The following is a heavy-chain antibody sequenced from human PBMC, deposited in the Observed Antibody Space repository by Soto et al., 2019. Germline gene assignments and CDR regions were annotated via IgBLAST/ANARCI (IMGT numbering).Heavy chain of an antibody. Sequence: PGGSTELACAASGLTFSSYGMNWFRKAQGKGLEWVSSISSSSSYIYYADSVKGRFTISRDNAKNSLYLQMNSLRAEDTAVYYCARVEDRNYYYYGMDVWGQGTTVTVSS. V-gene: IGHV3-21*01. J-gene: IGHJ6*02. CDR1: GLTFSSYG. CDR3: ARVEDRNYYYYGMDV. CDR2: ISSSSSYI.